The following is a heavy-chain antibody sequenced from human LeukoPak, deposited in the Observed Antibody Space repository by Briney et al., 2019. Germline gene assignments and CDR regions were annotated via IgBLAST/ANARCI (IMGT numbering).Heavy chain of an antibody. V-gene: IGHV3-30*03. CDR1: GFTFSSYG. Sequence: GRSLRLSCAASGFTFSSYGMHWVRQAPGKGLEWVAVISYDGSNKYYADSVKGRFTISRDNAKNTLYLQMNSLRAEDTAVYYCARDLSQAFFDYWGQGTLVTVSS. CDR2: ISYDGSNK. J-gene: IGHJ4*02. CDR3: ARDLSQAFFDY.